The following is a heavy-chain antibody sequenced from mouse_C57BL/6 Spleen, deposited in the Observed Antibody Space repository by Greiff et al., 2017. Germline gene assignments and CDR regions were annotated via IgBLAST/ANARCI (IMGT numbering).Heavy chain of an antibody. J-gene: IGHJ2*01. D-gene: IGHD1-1*01. CDR1: GYTFTGYW. V-gene: IGHV1-9*01. Sequence: VMLVESGAELMKPGASVKLSCKATGYTFTGYWIEWVKQRPGHGLEWIGEILPGSGSTNYNEKFKGKATFTADKSSNTAYMQLSILTTEDSAIYYCARRVMDGSSYGNFDYWGQGTTLTVSS. CDR3: ARRVMDGSSYGNFDY. CDR2: ILPGSGST.